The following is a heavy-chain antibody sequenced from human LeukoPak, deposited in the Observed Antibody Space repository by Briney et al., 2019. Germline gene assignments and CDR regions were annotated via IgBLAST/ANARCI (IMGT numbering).Heavy chain of an antibody. V-gene: IGHV3-23*01. D-gene: IGHD2-21*02. CDR3: AKGPHPPYCGGDCYNLRYPTVEPPFDY. CDR1: GFTFSSYA. Sequence: GGSLRLSCAASGFTFSSYAMSWVRQAPGKGLEWVSAISGSGGSTYYADSVKGRFTISRDNSKNTLYLQMNSLRAEDTAVYYCAKGPHPPYCGGDCYNLRYPTVEPPFDYWGQGTLVTVSS. J-gene: IGHJ4*02. CDR2: ISGSGGST.